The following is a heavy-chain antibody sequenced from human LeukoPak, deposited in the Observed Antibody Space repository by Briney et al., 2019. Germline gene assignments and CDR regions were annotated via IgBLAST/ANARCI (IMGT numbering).Heavy chain of an antibody. J-gene: IGHJ6*02. Sequence: SETLSLTCAVYGGSFSGYYWSWIRQPPGKGLEWIGEINHSGSTKYNPSLKSRVTISVDTSKSQSSLKLSSVTAADTAVYYCARERYYGSGCYYRAPPRYYYYGMDVWGQGTTVTVSS. CDR3: ARERYYGSGCYYRAPPRYYYYGMDV. CDR1: GGSFSGYY. V-gene: IGHV4-34*01. D-gene: IGHD3-10*01. CDR2: INHSGST.